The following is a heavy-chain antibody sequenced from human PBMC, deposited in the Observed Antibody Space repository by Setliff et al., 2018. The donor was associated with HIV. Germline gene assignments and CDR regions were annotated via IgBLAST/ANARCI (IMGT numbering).Heavy chain of an antibody. CDR3: ARSPSYRSSWEYYFDY. J-gene: IGHJ4*02. D-gene: IGHD6-13*01. CDR1: GYSISSGYH. Sequence: SETLSLTCAVSGYSISSGYHWNWLRQTPGKGLEWIGYIYTSRGTNYNHSLRTRVIISVDTSNQFSLKLSSVTAADAAVYYCARSPSYRSSWEYYFDYWGQGILVTVSS. V-gene: IGHV4-4*09. CDR2: IYTSRGT.